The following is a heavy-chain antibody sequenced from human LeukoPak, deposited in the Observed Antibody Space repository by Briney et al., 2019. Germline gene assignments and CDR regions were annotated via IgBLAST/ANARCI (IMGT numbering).Heavy chain of an antibody. CDR3: ARDKIVGATHFDL. CDR2: ISGSGGST. CDR1: GFTFSSYG. Sequence: PGGSLRLSCAASGFTFSSYGMSWVRQAPGKGLEWVSAISGSGGSTYYADSVKGRFTISRDNAKNSLYLQLNSLRAEDTAVYFCARDKIVGATHFDLWGRGTLVTVSS. D-gene: IGHD1-26*01. J-gene: IGHJ2*01. V-gene: IGHV3-23*01.